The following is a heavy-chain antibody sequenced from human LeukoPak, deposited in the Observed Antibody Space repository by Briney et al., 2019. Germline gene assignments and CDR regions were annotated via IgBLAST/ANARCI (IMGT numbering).Heavy chain of an antibody. CDR1: GFTFSSYW. J-gene: IGHJ3*02. Sequence: GGSLRLSCAASGFTFSSYWMHWVRQAPGKGLVWVSRINSDGSSTSYADSVKGRFTISRDNAKNTLYLQMNSLRAEDTAVYYCARAKYYGSGRAAFDIWGQGTMVTVSS. CDR2: INSDGSST. V-gene: IGHV3-74*01. CDR3: ARAKYYGSGRAAFDI. D-gene: IGHD3-10*01.